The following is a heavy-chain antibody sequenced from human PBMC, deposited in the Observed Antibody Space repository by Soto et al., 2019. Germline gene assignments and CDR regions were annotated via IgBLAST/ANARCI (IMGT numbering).Heavy chain of an antibody. CDR2: ISWNSGSI. D-gene: IGHD3-3*01. CDR3: AKDKDAFWSGYSTTNWFDP. V-gene: IGHV3-9*01. Sequence: EVQLVESGGGLVQPGRSLRLSCAASGFTFDDYAMHWVRQAPGKGLEWVSGISWNSGSIGYADSVKGRFTISRDNAKNSLYLQMNSLRAEDTALYYRAKDKDAFWSGYSTTNWFDPWGQGTLVTVSS. CDR1: GFTFDDYA. J-gene: IGHJ5*02.